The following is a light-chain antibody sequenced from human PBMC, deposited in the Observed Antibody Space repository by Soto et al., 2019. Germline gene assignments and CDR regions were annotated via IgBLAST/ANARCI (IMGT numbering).Light chain of an antibody. Sequence: QSVLTQPPSVSGAPGQRVTISCTGSSSNIGAGYDVHWYQQLPGTAPKLLIYGNSNRPSGVPDRFSGSKSGTSASLALTGLQAEDEADYYYQSYDSSLSGYVVFGGGTKLTVL. CDR2: GNS. CDR1: SSNIGAGYD. V-gene: IGLV1-40*01. CDR3: QSYDSSLSGYVV. J-gene: IGLJ2*01.